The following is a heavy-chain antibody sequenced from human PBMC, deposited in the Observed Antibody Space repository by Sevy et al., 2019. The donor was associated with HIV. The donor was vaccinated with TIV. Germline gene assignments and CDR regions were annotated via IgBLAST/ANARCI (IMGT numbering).Heavy chain of an antibody. J-gene: IGHJ4*02. D-gene: IGHD3-3*01. CDR3: ARDLTIFGVIPDY. CDR2: INPTGGST. Sequence: ASVKVSCKASGYTFNNYYMHWVRHAPGQGLEWMGIINPTGGSTSYAQKFQGRVTITRDTSTSTVYMELSSLRSEDTAVYYCARDLTIFGVIPDYWGQGTLVTVSS. CDR1: GYTFNNYY. V-gene: IGHV1-46*02.